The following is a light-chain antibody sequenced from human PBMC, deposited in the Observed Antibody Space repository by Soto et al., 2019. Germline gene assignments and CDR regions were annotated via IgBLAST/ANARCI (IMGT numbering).Light chain of an antibody. CDR2: GNT. V-gene: IGLV1-40*01. J-gene: IGLJ2*01. CDR3: QTADTSLSVV. Sequence: QAVVTQPPSVSGAPGQKVTISCTGSSSNIGAGYVVHWYQQLPGAAPKLLIYGNTNRPSGVPDRFSGSQSDTSASLAITGLQAEDEADYYCQTADTSLSVVFGGGTKLTVL. CDR1: SSNIGAGYV.